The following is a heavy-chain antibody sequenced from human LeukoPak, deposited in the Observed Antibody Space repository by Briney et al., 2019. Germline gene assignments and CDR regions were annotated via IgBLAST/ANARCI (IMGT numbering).Heavy chain of an antibody. V-gene: IGHV3-23*01. CDR3: AKCLGFRMPRYFDL. D-gene: IGHD3-3*01. CDR1: GFTFSSYA. Sequence: GGSLRLSCGDSGFTFSSYAMSWVRQAPGKGLEWVSAISGSGGSTYYADSVKGRFTISRDNSKNTLYLQMSSLRAEDTAVYYCAKCLGFRMPRYFDLWGRGTLVTVSS. CDR2: ISGSGGST. J-gene: IGHJ2*01.